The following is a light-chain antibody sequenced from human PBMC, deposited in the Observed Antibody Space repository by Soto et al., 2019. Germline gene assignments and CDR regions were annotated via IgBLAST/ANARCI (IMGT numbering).Light chain of an antibody. J-gene: IGKJ3*01. CDR2: AVA. Sequence: DIEMTQSPSSLSASVGDRVTITCRASQSISSYLKWYQQKPGKAPRLLIYAVANLQSGVPSRFSGSGSGTDFTLTISSLQPEDFATYYCQQNYITPLAFGPGTKVDIK. V-gene: IGKV1-39*01. CDR3: QQNYITPLA. CDR1: QSISSY.